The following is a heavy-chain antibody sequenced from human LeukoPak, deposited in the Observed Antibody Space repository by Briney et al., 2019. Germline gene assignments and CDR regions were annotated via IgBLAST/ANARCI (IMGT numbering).Heavy chain of an antibody. CDR2: TYYRSTWYN. CDR1: GVSVSSNSVT. Sequence: SQTLSLTCAISGVSVSSNSVTWHWIRQSPSRGLEWLGRTYYRSTWYNDYAVSVRGRITVNPDTSKNQFSLHLNSVTPEDTAVYYCARRLTQYDCFDPWGQGILVTVSS. CDR3: ARRLTQYDCFDP. J-gene: IGHJ5*02. V-gene: IGHV6-1*01. D-gene: IGHD2-2*01.